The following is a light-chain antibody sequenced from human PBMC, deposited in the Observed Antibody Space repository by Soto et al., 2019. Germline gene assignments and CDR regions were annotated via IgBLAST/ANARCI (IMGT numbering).Light chain of an antibody. CDR2: AAS. CDR3: QQYSTWPPIT. CDR1: RTVYSN. Sequence: EVVMTQSTVTLYVSPGETATLSFRSSRTVYSNLAWYQQKPGQAPRLLIHAASTRASGVPARFSGSGSGTEFTLTISSLQSEDFAVYYCQQYSTWPPITFGPGTRLEIK. V-gene: IGKV3-15*01. J-gene: IGKJ5*01.